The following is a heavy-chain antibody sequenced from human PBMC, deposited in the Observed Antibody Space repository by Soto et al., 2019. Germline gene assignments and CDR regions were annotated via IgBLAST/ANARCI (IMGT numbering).Heavy chain of an antibody. CDR3: ARRGDSGEFDP. CDR1: GGSISSGDYY. D-gene: IGHD3-10*01. V-gene: IGHV4-30-4*01. CDR2: IYYSGST. J-gene: IGHJ5*02. Sequence: SETLSLTCTVSGGSISSGDYYWSWIRQPPGKGLEWIGYIYYSGSTYYNPSLKSRVTISVDTSKNQFSLKLSSVTAADTAVYYCARRGDSGEFDPWGQGTLVTVSS.